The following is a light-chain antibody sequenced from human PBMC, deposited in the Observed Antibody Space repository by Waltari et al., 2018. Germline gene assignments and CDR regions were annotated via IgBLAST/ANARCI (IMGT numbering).Light chain of an antibody. V-gene: IGKV3-11*01. CDR2: DAS. Sequence: EIVLTQSPATLSLSPGARATLSCRASQSVSSYLAWYQQKPGQAPRLLIYDASNRATGIPARFSGSASGTDFTLTISSLEPEDFAVYYCQQRSNWPPTFGPGTKVDIK. CDR3: QQRSNWPPT. J-gene: IGKJ3*01. CDR1: QSVSSY.